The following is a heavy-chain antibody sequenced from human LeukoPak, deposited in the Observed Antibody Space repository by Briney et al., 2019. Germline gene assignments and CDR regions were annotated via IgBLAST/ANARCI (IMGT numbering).Heavy chain of an antibody. J-gene: IGHJ4*02. CDR3: ARGGHYYESSGDHFDY. D-gene: IGHD3-22*01. V-gene: IGHV1-69*05. CDR2: IIPIFGTA. CDR1: GGTFSSYA. Sequence: SVKVSYKASGGTFSSYAISWVRQAPGQGLEWMVRIIPIFGTANYAQKFQGRVTITTDESTSTACMELSSLRSEDTAVYYCARGGHYYESSGDHFDYWGQGTLVTVSS.